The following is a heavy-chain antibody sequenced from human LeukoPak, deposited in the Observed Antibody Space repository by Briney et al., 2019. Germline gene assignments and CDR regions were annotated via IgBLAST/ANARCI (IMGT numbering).Heavy chain of an antibody. J-gene: IGHJ4*02. D-gene: IGHD4-17*01. Sequence: GGSLRLSCAASGFTFSSYTMNWVRLAPGKGLEWVSSISRSNIYKYYADSVKGRFTISRDNSKNTLYLQMNSLRAEDTAVYYCAKLGVTTPVDYWGQGTLVTVSS. V-gene: IGHV3-21*04. CDR2: ISRSNIYK. CDR1: GFTFSSYT. CDR3: AKLGVTTPVDY.